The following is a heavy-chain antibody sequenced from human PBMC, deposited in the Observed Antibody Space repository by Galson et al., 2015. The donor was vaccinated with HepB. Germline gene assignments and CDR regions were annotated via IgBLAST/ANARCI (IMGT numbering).Heavy chain of an antibody. Sequence: SETLSLTCAVHGGSFSGYYWNWIRHPPGKGLEWIGEINPSGSTNYNPSLKSRVTISADTSKNQFSLKLSSVIAADTAVYYCARGGSRAAGVPLWGQGTTVTVSS. CDR2: INPSGST. CDR3: ARGGSRAAGVPL. J-gene: IGHJ6*02. D-gene: IGHD6-25*01. V-gene: IGHV4-34*01. CDR1: GGSFSGYY.